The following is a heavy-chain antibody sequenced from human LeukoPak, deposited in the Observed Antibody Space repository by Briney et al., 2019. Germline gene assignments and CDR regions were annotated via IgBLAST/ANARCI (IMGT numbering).Heavy chain of an antibody. Sequence: ASVKVSCKASGYTFTGYYMHWVRQAPGQGLEWMGWIIPNSGGTNYAQKFQGRVTMTRDTSISTAYMELSRLRSDDTAVCYCAIYDSSGYSNLNYFDYWGQGTLVTVSS. V-gene: IGHV1-2*02. CDR2: IIPNSGGT. CDR1: GYTFTGYY. J-gene: IGHJ4*02. CDR3: AIYDSSGYSNLNYFDY. D-gene: IGHD3-22*01.